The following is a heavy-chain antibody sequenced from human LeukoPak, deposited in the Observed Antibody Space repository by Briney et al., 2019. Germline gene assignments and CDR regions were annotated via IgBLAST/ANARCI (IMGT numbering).Heavy chain of an antibody. V-gene: IGHV4-34*01. J-gene: IGHJ4*02. D-gene: IGHD3-16*01. CDR2: INHSGST. CDR1: GFTFSKAW. CDR3: ARRIMITFGGQSPKYYFDY. Sequence: PGGSLRLSCAASGFTFSKAWMSWVRQAPGKGLEWIGEINHSGSTNYNPSLKSRVTISVDTSKNQFSLKLSSVTAADTAVYYCARRIMITFGGQSPKYYFDYWGQGTLVTVSS.